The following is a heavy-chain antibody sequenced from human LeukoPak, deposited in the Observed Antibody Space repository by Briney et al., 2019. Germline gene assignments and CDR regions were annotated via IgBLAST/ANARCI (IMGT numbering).Heavy chain of an antibody. Sequence: ASVKVSCKASGYTFTSYDINWVRQATGQGLEWMGWMNPNSGNTGYAQKFQGRVTITRNTSISTAYMELRSLRSDDTAVYYCARVELSSSWYFDYYYYYMDVWGKGTTVTISS. D-gene: IGHD6-13*01. CDR2: MNPNSGNT. CDR3: ARVELSSSWYFDYYYYYMDV. V-gene: IGHV1-8*03. J-gene: IGHJ6*03. CDR1: GYTFTSYD.